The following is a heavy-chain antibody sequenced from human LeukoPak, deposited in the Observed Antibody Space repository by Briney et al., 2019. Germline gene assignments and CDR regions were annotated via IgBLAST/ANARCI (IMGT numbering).Heavy chain of an antibody. Sequence: RASVKVSCKASGHTFTGYYLHWVRQAPGQGLEWMGWINPNSGGTNYAQNFQGRVIMTRDTSITTAYMELSRLRSDDTAVYYCASGNFQAPFDYWGQGTLVTVSS. V-gene: IGHV1-2*02. CDR3: ASGNFQAPFDY. CDR2: INPNSGGT. CDR1: GHTFTGYY. D-gene: IGHD5-24*01. J-gene: IGHJ4*02.